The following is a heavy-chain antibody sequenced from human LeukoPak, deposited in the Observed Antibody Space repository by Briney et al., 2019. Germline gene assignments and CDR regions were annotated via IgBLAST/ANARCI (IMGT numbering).Heavy chain of an antibody. J-gene: IGHJ4*02. Sequence: GGSLRLSCAASGFTFSSYSMNWVRQAPGKGLEWVSSISSSSSYIYYADSVKGRFTISRDNAKNSLYLQMNSLRAEDTAVYYCARERMRNLWSRDFDYWGQGTLVTVSS. CDR3: ARERMRNLWSRDFDY. CDR2: ISSSSSYI. V-gene: IGHV3-21*01. CDR1: GFTFSSYS. D-gene: IGHD3-10*01.